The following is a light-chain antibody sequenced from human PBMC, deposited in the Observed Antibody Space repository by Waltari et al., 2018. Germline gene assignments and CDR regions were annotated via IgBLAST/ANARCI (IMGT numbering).Light chain of an antibody. CDR1: QSVSTY. CDR2: HAS. V-gene: IGKV3-20*01. CDR3: QHYLRLPAT. J-gene: IGKJ1*01. Sequence: EIVLTPSPRTLSLSPGERATLSCRASQSVSTYLAWYQQKPGQAPRLLIYHASSRATGIPDRFSGSGSGTDFSLTISRLEPEDFAVYYCQHYLRLPATFGQGTKVEIK.